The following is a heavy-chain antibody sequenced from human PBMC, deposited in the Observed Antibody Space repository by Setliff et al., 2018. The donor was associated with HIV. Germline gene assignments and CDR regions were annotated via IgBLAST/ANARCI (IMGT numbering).Heavy chain of an antibody. Sequence: SETLSLTCTVSGCSFSDYYRSWIRQPPGKGLEWIGYIYTSGSTNYNPSLKSRVTISVDTSKNQFSLKLRSVNASDTAVYYCEVAGQWGQGTLVTVSS. CDR1: GCSFSDYY. CDR3: EVAGQ. J-gene: IGHJ4*02. CDR2: IYTSGST. D-gene: IGHD5-12*01. V-gene: IGHV4-4*09.